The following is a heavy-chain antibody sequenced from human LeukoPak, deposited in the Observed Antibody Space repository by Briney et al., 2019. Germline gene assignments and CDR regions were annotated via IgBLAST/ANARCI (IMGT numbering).Heavy chain of an antibody. CDR1: GGSISSYY. J-gene: IGHJ4*02. CDR2: IYYSGST. Sequence: SETLSLTCTVSGGSISSYYWSWIRQPPGKGLEWIGYIYYSGSTNYNPSLKSRVTISVDTSKNQFSLKLSSVTAADTAVYYCARLKGATTGYFDYWGQGTLVTVSS. V-gene: IGHV4-59*08. CDR3: ARLKGATTGYFDY. D-gene: IGHD1-26*01.